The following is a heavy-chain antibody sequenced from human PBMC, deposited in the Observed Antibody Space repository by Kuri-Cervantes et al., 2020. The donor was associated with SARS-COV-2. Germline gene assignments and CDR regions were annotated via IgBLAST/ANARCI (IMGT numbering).Heavy chain of an antibody. CDR3: ARITMVQGVIAYFDY. V-gene: IGHV1-8*02. CDR1: GGTFSSYA. D-gene: IGHD3-10*01. J-gene: IGHJ4*02. CDR2: MNPKSGNT. Sequence: ASVKVSCKASGGTFSSYAISWVRQAPGQGLEWMAWMNPKSGNTDYAQEFQGRVTMTMNTSISTAYMELSRLRSDDTAVYYCARITMVQGVIAYFDYWGQGTLVTVSS.